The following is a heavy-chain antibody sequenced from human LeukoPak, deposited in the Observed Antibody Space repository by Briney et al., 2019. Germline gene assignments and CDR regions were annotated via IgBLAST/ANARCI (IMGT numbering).Heavy chain of an antibody. D-gene: IGHD6-13*01. Sequence: QPGGSLRLSCAASGFTFANYAMSWVRQGPGKGLEWVSTISGSGGSTYYADSVKGRFTISRDNSKNTLFLQMNGLRADDTAVYFCAKDQKSIAATGYDYWGQGTLVTVSS. J-gene: IGHJ4*02. CDR3: AKDQKSIAATGYDY. CDR1: GFTFANYA. V-gene: IGHV3-23*01. CDR2: ISGSGGST.